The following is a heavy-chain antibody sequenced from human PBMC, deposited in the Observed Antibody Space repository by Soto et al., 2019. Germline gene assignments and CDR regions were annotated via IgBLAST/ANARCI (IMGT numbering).Heavy chain of an antibody. CDR1: GFTFSSYG. V-gene: IGHV3-30*18. CDR3: AKDGDYGDYVQNYFDY. CDR2: ISYDGSNK. J-gene: IGHJ4*02. D-gene: IGHD4-17*01. Sequence: GGSLRLSCAASGFTFSSYGMHWVRQAPGKGLEWVAVISYDGSNKYYADSVKGRFTISRDNSKNTLYLQMNSLRAEDTAVYYCAKDGDYGDYVQNYFDYWGQGTLVTVSS.